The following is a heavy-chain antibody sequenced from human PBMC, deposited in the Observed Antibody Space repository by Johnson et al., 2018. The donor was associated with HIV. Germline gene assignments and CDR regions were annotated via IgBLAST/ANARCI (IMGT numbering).Heavy chain of an antibody. CDR1: GFTVSSNY. Sequence: VQLVESGGGLVKPGGSLRLSCAASGFTVSSNYMSWVRQAPGKGLEWVSVIYDGDTTYYTDSVKGRFTISRDDSKNTLYLHMNSLRAEDTAVYYCARDQSNGWNRGAFDIWGQGTVVTVSS. CDR3: ARDQSNGWNRGAFDI. CDR2: IYDGDTT. V-gene: IGHV3-66*01. D-gene: IGHD6-19*01. J-gene: IGHJ3*02.